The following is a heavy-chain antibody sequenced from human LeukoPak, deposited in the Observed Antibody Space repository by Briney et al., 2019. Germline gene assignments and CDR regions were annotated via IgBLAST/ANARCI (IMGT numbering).Heavy chain of an antibody. D-gene: IGHD3-10*01. J-gene: IGHJ6*03. CDR1: GFPFSSYW. CDR2: IKQDGSEK. V-gene: IGHV3-7*01. CDR3: ARDMAMRRYYYMDV. Sequence: PGGSLRLSCAASGFPFSSYWMSWVRQAPGKGLEGVPKIKQDGSEKYYVDSVKGRFTISRDNAKNSLYLQMNSLRAEDTAVYYCARDMAMRRYYYMDVWGKGTTVTVSS.